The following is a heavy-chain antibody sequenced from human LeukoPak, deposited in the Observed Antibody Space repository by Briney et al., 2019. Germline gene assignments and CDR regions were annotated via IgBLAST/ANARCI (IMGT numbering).Heavy chain of an antibody. CDR3: ARDAGVLRYFDWYKGGDY. CDR2: ISAYNGNT. J-gene: IGHJ4*02. Sequence: GASVKVSCKASGYTFTSYGISWVRQAPGQGLEWMGWISAYNGNTNYAQKLQGRVTMTTDTSTSTAYMELRSLRSDDTAVYYCARDAGVLRYFDWYKGGDYWGQGTLVTVSS. V-gene: IGHV1-18*01. D-gene: IGHD3-9*01. CDR1: GYTFTSYG.